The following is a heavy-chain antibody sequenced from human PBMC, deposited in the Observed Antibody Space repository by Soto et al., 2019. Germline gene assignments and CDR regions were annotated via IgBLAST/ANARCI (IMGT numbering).Heavy chain of an antibody. V-gene: IGHV3-66*01. CDR2: IRGGGNT. CDR3: VRENYYYGMDV. Sequence: EVQLVESGGGLVQPGGSLRLSCAASGFTVSTDWMYWVRQAPGKGLEWVSVIRGGGNTFYADSVEGRFTISRDNSKNMVYLQMNGLRVEDTAMYYCVRENYYYGMDVWGQGTTVTVSS. CDR1: GFTVSTDW. J-gene: IGHJ6*02.